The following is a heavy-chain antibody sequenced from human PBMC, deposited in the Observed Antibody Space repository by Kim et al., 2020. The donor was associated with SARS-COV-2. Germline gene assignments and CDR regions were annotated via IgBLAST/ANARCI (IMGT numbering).Heavy chain of an antibody. D-gene: IGHD6-6*01. V-gene: IGHV4-39*01. CDR2: IYYTGST. J-gene: IGHJ4*02. CDR1: GDSVNSGNSY. CDR3: ARRIASRRRRGFDS. Sequence: SETLSLTCTVLGDSVNSGNSYWGWIRQPPGKGLEWIASIYYTGSTSYNPSLKTRVSMSVDTSKNQFSLRVTSVTAADTALYYCARRIASRRRRGFDSWGQGTLVTVSS.